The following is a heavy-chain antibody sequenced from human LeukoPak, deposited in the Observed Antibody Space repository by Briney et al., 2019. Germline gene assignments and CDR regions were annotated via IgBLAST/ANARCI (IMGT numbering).Heavy chain of an antibody. Sequence: ASVKVSCKASGYTFTSYDINWVRPATGQGLEWMGWMNPNSGNTGYAQKFQGRVTMTRNTSISTAYMELSSLRSEDTAVYYCRVAPAAPYYYYYYMDVWGKGTAVTVSS. V-gene: IGHV1-8*01. CDR1: GYTFTSYD. J-gene: IGHJ6*03. CDR2: MNPNSGNT. D-gene: IGHD2-2*01. CDR3: RVAPAAPYYYYYYMDV.